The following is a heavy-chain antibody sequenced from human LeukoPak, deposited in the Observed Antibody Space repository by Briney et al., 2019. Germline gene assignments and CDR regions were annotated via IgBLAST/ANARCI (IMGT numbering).Heavy chain of an antibody. V-gene: IGHV3-30*18. J-gene: IGHJ6*02. Sequence: QPGRSLRLSCAASGFTFSSYGMHWVRQAPGKGLEWVAVISYDGSNKYYADSVKGRFTISRDNSKNTLYLQMNSLRAEDTAVYYCVKDSTGGYCSGGSCYSEGYYYYGMDVWGQGTTVTVSS. D-gene: IGHD2-15*01. CDR2: ISYDGSNK. CDR3: VKDSTGGYCSGGSCYSEGYYYYGMDV. CDR1: GFTFSSYG.